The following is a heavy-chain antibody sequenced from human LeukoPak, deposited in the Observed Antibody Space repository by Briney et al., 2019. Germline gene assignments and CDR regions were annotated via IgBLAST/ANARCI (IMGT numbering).Heavy chain of an antibody. CDR2: ISGSGGST. CDR1: GFTFSSYA. D-gene: IGHD3-3*02. Sequence: GGSLRLSCAASGFTFSSYAMSWVRQAPGKGLEWVSAISGSGGSTYYADSVKGRFTISRDNSKNTLYLQMNSLRAEDTAVYYCAEDSPISGVVLPGRVSGAWGQGTLVTVSS. CDR3: AEDSPISGVVLPGRVSGA. V-gene: IGHV3-23*01. J-gene: IGHJ5*02.